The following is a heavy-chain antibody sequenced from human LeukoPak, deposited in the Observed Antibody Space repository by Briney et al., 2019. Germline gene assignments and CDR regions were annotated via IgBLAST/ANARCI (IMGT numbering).Heavy chain of an antibody. D-gene: IGHD3-10*01. J-gene: IGHJ3*02. Sequence: GGSLRLSCAESGFTFSSFRMSWVPHAPGEALEWLGTIKRDGSEKHYADSVKGRFTISRDNAEKSLYLQMNSLRAEDTAVYYGARARDYGSGKVNAFDIWGQGTMVTVSS. CDR2: IKRDGSEK. V-gene: IGHV3-7*05. CDR3: ARARDYGSGKVNAFDI. CDR1: GFTFSSFR.